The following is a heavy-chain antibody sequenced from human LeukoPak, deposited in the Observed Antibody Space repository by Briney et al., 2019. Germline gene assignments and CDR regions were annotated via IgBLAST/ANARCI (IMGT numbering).Heavy chain of an antibody. D-gene: IGHD5-18*01. CDR2: IRSKANSYAT. CDR3: AKDRYSYAFEYSDS. Sequence: SGGSLRLSCAASGFTFSGSAMHWVRQASGKGLEWVGRIRSKANSYATAYAASVKGRFTISRDDSKNTAYLQVSSLRTEDTAVYYCAKDRYSYAFEYSDSWGQGTLVTVSS. V-gene: IGHV3-73*01. CDR1: GFTFSGSA. J-gene: IGHJ4*02.